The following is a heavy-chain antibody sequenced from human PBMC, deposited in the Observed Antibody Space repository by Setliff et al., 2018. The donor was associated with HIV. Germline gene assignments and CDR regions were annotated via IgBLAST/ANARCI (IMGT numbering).Heavy chain of an antibody. Sequence: SETLSLTCTVSGGSISSGDYSWNWMRQTPGKGLEWIGSIYYSGSTYYNPSLKSRVTISVDTSKNQFSLKLSSVTAADTAVYYCARRNYYGSGSTWDYGMDVWGQGTTVTVSS. CDR2: IYYSGST. CDR3: ARRNYYGSGSTWDYGMDV. V-gene: IGHV4-39*01. D-gene: IGHD3-10*01. CDR1: GGSISSGDYS. J-gene: IGHJ6*02.